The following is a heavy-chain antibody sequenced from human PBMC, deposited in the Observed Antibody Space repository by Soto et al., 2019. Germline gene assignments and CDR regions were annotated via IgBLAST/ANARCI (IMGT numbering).Heavy chain of an antibody. D-gene: IGHD6-19*01. Sequence: GGSLRLSCAASGFTFDDYTMHWVRQAPGKGLEWVSLISWDGGSTYYADSVKGRFTISRDNSKNSLYLQMNSLRTEDTALYYCAKDISRIAVAGYYYYYGMDVWGQGTTVTVS. CDR3: AKDISRIAVAGYYYYYGMDV. V-gene: IGHV3-43*01. CDR2: ISWDGGST. CDR1: GFTFDDYT. J-gene: IGHJ6*02.